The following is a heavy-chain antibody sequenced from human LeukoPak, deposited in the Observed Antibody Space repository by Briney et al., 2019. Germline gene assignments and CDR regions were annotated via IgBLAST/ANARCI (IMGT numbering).Heavy chain of an antibody. V-gene: IGHV3-74*01. D-gene: IGHD3-10*01. CDR2: INTDGSST. CDR3: ARGRGHPGGYFDY. CDR1: GFTFSSYW. J-gene: IGHJ4*02. Sequence: GGSLRLSCAASGFTFSSYWMHWVRQAPGKGLVWVSRINTDGSSTSYADSVKGRFTISRDNAKNTLYLQMNSLRAEDMALYYCARGRGHPGGYFDYWGQGTLVTVSS.